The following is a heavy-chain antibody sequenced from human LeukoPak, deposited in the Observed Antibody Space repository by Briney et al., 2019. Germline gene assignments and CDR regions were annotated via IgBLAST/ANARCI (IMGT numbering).Heavy chain of an antibody. J-gene: IGHJ4*02. CDR2: IKQDGSEK. CDR3: ARDHGYYGSGSYFDY. V-gene: IGHV3-7*01. D-gene: IGHD3-10*01. CDR1: GFPFSSYW. Sequence: PGGSLRLSCAASGFPFSSYWMTWVRQAPGKGLEWVANIKQDGSEKYYVDSVKGRFTISRDNAKNSLYLQMNSLRAEDTAVYYCARDHGYYGSGSYFDYWGQGTLVTVSS.